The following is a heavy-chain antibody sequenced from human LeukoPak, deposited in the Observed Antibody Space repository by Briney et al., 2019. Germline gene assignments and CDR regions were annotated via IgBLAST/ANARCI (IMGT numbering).Heavy chain of an antibody. D-gene: IGHD3-16*01. CDR1: GFTFSSYS. CDR3: ARSGEPFDY. Sequence: PGRSLRLSCAASGFTFSSYSMNWVRQAPGKGLEWVSYISSSSSTIYYADSVKGRFTISRDNAKNSLYLQMNSLRAEDTAVYYCARSGEPFDYWGQGTLVTVSS. CDR2: ISSSSSTI. V-gene: IGHV3-48*01. J-gene: IGHJ4*02.